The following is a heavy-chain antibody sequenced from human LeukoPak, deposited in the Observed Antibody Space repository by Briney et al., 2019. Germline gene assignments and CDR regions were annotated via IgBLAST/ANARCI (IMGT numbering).Heavy chain of an antibody. CDR1: GFTFDDYC. CDR2: INWNVGRI. V-gene: IGHV3-20*04. D-gene: IGHD7-27*01. Sequence: GRCLTPAWAPSGFTFDDYCISWVRPGPRKGLEWVSGINWNVGRIGYTGSVTGRLTISRDNTKISLYLQMISLRAEDTAFYYCARRRDWGITNFDYWGQGILVTVSS. CDR3: ARRRDWGITNFDY. J-gene: IGHJ4*02.